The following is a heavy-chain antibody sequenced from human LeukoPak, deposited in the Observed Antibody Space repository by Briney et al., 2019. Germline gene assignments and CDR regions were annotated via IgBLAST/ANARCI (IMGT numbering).Heavy chain of an antibody. Sequence: SDTLSLTCTVSGGSISSYYWPWIRQPAGKGREWFGRINTSDSTNYNPSLRSRVTMSVNTSKHQFFLNLTSVTAADTAVYSCAREGGDPRWLDPWGQGTLVTVSS. CDR3: AREGGDPRWLDP. CDR2: INTSDST. D-gene: IGHD6-25*01. J-gene: IGHJ5*02. V-gene: IGHV4-4*07. CDR1: GGSISSYY.